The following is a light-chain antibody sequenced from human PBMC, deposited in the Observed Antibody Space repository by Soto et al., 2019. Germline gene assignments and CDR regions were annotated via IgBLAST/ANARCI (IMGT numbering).Light chain of an antibody. V-gene: IGLV4-69*01. CDR1: SAHSTYA. Sequence: QSVLTQSPSASASLGPSVKLTCTLISAHSTYAIAWHQQQPEKVPRYLMKLNNDGSHTKGDGIPDRFSGSSSGAERYLTISCLQSEDEADDYCQTWFTGPPWLLGGGIKLTFL. CDR2: LNNDGSH. CDR3: QTWFTGPPWL. J-gene: IGLJ3*02.